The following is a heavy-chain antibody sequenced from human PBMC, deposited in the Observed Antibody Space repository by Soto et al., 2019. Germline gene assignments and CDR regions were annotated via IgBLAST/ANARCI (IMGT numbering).Heavy chain of an antibody. CDR1: GFSFSTYT. CDR2: ISSSGGNT. D-gene: IGHD3-3*01. CDR3: AKDLRTGVASTYFDY. Sequence: GSLRLSCAASGFSFSTYTMSWVRQAPGKGLEWVSGISSSGGNTYYSDSVKGRFTISRDNSKDTLFLQMNRLGAEDTALYFCAKDLRTGVASTYFDYWGQGNLVTVSS. J-gene: IGHJ4*02. V-gene: IGHV3-23*01.